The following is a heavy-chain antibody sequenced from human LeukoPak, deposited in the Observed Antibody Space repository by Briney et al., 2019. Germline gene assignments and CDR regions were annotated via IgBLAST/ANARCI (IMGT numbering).Heavy chain of an antibody. CDR2: IYYSGST. V-gene: IGHV4-31*03. Sequence: SETLSLTCTVSGGSISSGGYYWSWIRQHPGKGLEWVGYIYYSGSTYYNPSLKSRVTISVDTSKNQFSLKLSSVTAADTAVYYCASTSYYGSGTQVDVWGQGTTVTVSS. J-gene: IGHJ6*02. CDR3: ASTSYYGSGTQVDV. D-gene: IGHD3-10*01. CDR1: GGSISSGGYY.